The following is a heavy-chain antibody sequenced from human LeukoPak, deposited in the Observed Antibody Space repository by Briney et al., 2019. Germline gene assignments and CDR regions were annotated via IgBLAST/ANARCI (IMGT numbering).Heavy chain of an antibody. V-gene: IGHV3-7*01. CDR2: MKHDGSEK. J-gene: IGHJ4*02. CDR1: GFTFRNYW. D-gene: IGHD2-21*02. CDR3: ARWTTCGGDCHILDY. Sequence: AGGSLRLSCAASGFTFRNYWMSWVRQAPGKGLEWVANMKHDGSEKYYVDSVKGRFTISRDNAKNSLYLQMNSLRAEDTAVYYCARWTTCGGDCHILDYWGQGILVTVSS.